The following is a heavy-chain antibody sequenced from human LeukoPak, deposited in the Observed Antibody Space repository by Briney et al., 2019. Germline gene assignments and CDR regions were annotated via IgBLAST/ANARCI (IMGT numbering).Heavy chain of an antibody. CDR1: GGTFSSYA. D-gene: IGHD4-23*01. CDR3: ARDTVVTPQSFLYMDV. CDR2: IIPIFGTA. Sequence: GSSVKVSCKASGGTFSSYAISWVRQAPGQGLEWMGGIIPIFGTANYAQKFQGRVTITADKSTSTAYMELSSLRSEDTAVYYCARDTVVTPQSFLYMDVWGKGTTVTVSS. J-gene: IGHJ6*03. V-gene: IGHV1-69*06.